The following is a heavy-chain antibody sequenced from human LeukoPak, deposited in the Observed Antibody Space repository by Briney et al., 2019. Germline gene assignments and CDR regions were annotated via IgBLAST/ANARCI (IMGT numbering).Heavy chain of an antibody. J-gene: IGHJ4*02. CDR3: ARSKYSGYGDY. V-gene: IGHV3-74*01. CDR1: GFTFSAYW. CDR2: INSDESSP. D-gene: IGHD5-12*01. Sequence: GGSLRLSCAASGFTFSAYWMHWVRQAPGKGLVWVSRINSDESSPSYADSVKGRFTISRDNAKNTLYLHMNSLRAEDTAVYYCARSKYSGYGDYWGQGTLVTVSS.